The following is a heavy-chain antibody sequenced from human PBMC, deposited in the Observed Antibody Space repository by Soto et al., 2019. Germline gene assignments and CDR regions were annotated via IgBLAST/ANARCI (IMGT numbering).Heavy chain of an antibody. CDR3: ARRLSGPKEEYNAYYFYGLDV. CDR2: IDPSDSYT. V-gene: IGHV5-10-1*01. CDR1: GYSFTSHW. D-gene: IGHD1-1*01. Sequence: GESLKISCQGSGYSFTSHWITWVRQTPGKGLEWMGRIDPSDSYTNYSPSFQGRVTISADRSISTAFLQWSSLEASDTAIYYCARRLSGPKEEYNAYYFYGLDVWCQGTTVTVSS. J-gene: IGHJ6*01.